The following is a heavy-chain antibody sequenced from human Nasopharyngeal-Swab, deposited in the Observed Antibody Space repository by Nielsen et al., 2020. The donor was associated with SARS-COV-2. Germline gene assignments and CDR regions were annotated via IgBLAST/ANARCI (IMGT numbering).Heavy chain of an antibody. Sequence: SLKISCAASGFTFDDYAMHWVRQAPGKGLEWVSGISWNSGSIGYADSVKGRLTISRDNAKNSLYLQMNSLRAEDTALYYCAKDIRRVRRLQLFDYWGQGTLVTVSS. CDR1: GFTFDDYA. V-gene: IGHV3-9*01. CDR2: ISWNSGSI. J-gene: IGHJ4*02. CDR3: AKDIRRVRRLQLFDY. D-gene: IGHD5-24*01.